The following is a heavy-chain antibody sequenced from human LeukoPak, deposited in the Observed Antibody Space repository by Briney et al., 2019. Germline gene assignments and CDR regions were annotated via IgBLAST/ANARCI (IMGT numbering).Heavy chain of an antibody. D-gene: IGHD5-18*01. CDR1: GGSISSYY. J-gene: IGHJ6*02. Sequence: PSETLSLTCTVSGGSISSYYWSWIRQPPGKGPEWIGYIYYSGSTNYNPSLKSRVTISVDTSKNQFSLKLSSVTAADTAVYYCARVGGRYTAMVTRYYYGMDVWGQGTTVTVSS. CDR2: IYYSGST. V-gene: IGHV4-59*01. CDR3: ARVGGRYTAMVTRYYYGMDV.